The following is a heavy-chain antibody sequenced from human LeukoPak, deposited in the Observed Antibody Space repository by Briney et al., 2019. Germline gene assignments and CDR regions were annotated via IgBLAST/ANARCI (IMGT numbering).Heavy chain of an antibody. CDR2: IYFSGST. CDR3: ARFRLRGGSLDFDY. J-gene: IGHJ4*02. V-gene: IGHV4-59*01. CDR1: GGSISSYY. Sequence: SETLSLTCTVSGGSISSYYWSWIRQPPGKGLEWIGYIYFSGSTTYNPSLKSRVTISVDMSKNQFSLKLSSVTAADTAVYFCARFRLRGGSLDFDYWGQGTLVTVSS. D-gene: IGHD1-26*01.